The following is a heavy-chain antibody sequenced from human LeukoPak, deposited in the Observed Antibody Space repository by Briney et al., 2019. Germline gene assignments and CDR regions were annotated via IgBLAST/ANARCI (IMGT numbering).Heavy chain of an antibody. CDR3: FYYMDV. V-gene: IGHV1-2*02. J-gene: IGHJ6*03. CDR2: NNPKTGDT. Sequence: ASVKVSCKASGYTFIGYHLYWVRLAPGQGLEWMGWNNPKTGDTNYSENFKGRVTMTTDTSINTAYMDLSSLTYDDTAVYYYFYYMDVWAKGTTVIVSS. CDR1: GYTFIGYH.